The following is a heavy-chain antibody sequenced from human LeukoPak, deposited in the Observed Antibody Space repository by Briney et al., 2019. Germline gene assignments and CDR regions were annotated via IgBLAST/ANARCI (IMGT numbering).Heavy chain of an antibody. CDR1: GYRFTTYW. Sequence: GESLKISCKGSGYRFTTYWIGWVRQMPGKGLEWMGSIYPGDSDTRYSPSFQGQVTISADKSISTAYLQWSSLKASDTAMYYCARELSSSVDYWGQGTLVTVSS. CDR3: ARELSSSVDY. D-gene: IGHD2-2*01. V-gene: IGHV5-51*01. CDR2: IYPGDSDT. J-gene: IGHJ4*02.